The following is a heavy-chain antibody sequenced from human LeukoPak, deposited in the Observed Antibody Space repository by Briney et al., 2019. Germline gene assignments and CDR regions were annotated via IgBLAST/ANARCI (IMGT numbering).Heavy chain of an antibody. Sequence: GGSLRLSCAASGFTFSSYAMSWVRQAPGKGLEWVSAMSGSGGSTYYADSVKGRFTISRDNSKNTLYLQTNSLRAEDTAVYYCAKDSARQLYCSSTSCYPYTYWGQGTLVTVSS. CDR2: MSGSGGST. CDR1: GFTFSSYA. D-gene: IGHD2-2*01. J-gene: IGHJ4*02. CDR3: AKDSARQLYCSSTSCYPYTY. V-gene: IGHV3-23*01.